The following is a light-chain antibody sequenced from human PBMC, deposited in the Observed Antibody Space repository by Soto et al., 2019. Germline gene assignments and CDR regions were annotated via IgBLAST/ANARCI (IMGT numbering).Light chain of an antibody. CDR2: SNN. Sequence: QSVLTQPPSASGTPGQRVTISCSGSISNIGSNTVNCYQQLPGTAPKLLIYSNNQRPSGVPDRFSGSKSGTSASLAISGLQSEDEADYYCATWDDSLAGYVFGTGTKLTVL. CDR3: ATWDDSLAGYV. V-gene: IGLV1-44*01. CDR1: ISNIGSNT. J-gene: IGLJ1*01.